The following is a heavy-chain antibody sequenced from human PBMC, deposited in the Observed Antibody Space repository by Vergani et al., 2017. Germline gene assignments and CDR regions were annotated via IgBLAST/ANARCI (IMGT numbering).Heavy chain of an antibody. Sequence: EVQLVESGGGLVKPGGSLRLSCAASGFTFSSYSMNWVRQAPGKGLEWVSSISSSSSYIYYADLVKGRFTISRDNAKNSLYLQMNSLRAEDTAVYYCARDYDFWSGYYDYWGQGTLVTVSS. D-gene: IGHD3-3*01. CDR2: ISSSSSYI. CDR1: GFTFSSYS. CDR3: ARDYDFWSGYYDY. J-gene: IGHJ4*02. V-gene: IGHV3-21*01.